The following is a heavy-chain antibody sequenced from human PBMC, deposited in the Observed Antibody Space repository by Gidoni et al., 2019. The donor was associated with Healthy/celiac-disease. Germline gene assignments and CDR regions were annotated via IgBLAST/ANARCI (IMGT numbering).Heavy chain of an antibody. V-gene: IGHV3-21*01. D-gene: IGHD3-22*01. CDR1: GFTFSSYS. J-gene: IGHJ4*02. CDR3: ARDPPYYYDSSGYPQGDY. Sequence: EVQLVESGGGLVKPGGSLRLSCAASGFTFSSYSMNWVRQAPGKGLEWVSSISSSSSYIYYADSVKGRFTISRDNAKNSLYLQMNSLRAEDTAVYYCARDPPYYYDSSGYPQGDYWGQGTLVTVSS. CDR2: ISSSSSYI.